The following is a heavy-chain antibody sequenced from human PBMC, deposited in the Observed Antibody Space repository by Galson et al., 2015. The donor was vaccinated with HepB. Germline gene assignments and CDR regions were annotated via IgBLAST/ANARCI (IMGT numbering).Heavy chain of an antibody. CDR3: ARITVGVGYYFDH. CDR1: GYSISSGYY. V-gene: IGHV4-38-2*01. Sequence: TLSLTCGVSGYSISSGYYWGWIRQSPGKGLEWIGSIFHSGNTHYNSSLKSRVTMSVDTSKNQFFLKLSSVTAGDTAVYYCARITVGVGYYFDHWGQRTLVTVSS. J-gene: IGHJ4*02. CDR2: IFHSGNT. D-gene: IGHD2-8*02.